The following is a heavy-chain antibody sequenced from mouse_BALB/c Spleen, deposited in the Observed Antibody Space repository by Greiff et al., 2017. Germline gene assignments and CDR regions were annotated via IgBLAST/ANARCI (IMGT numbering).Heavy chain of an antibody. V-gene: IGHV1-5*01. J-gene: IGHJ2*01. CDR3: TREPYEENNRFDY. CDR1: GYTFTSYW. Sequence: EVQLQQSGTVLARPGASVKMSCKASGYTFTSYWMHWVKQRPGQGLEWIGAIYPGNSDTSYNQKFKGKAKLTAVTSTSTAYMELSSLTNEDSAVYYCTREPYEENNRFDYWGQGTTLTVSS. CDR2: IYPGNSDT. D-gene: IGHD6-1*01.